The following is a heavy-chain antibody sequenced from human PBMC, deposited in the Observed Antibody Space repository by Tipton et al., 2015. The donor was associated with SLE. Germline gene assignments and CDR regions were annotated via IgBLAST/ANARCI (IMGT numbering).Heavy chain of an antibody. J-gene: IGHJ3*02. CDR2: IRYDGSSQ. Sequence: SLRLSCVASGFIFSGSGMHWVRQAPGKGLDWVTFIRYDGSSQNYADSVKGRFTNSRDNSKNTLYLQMNSLRAEDTAVYYCARRNSESGAFDMWGQGTLVTVSS. CDR3: ARRNSESGAFDM. D-gene: IGHD3-10*01. V-gene: IGHV3-33*01. CDR1: GFIFSGSG.